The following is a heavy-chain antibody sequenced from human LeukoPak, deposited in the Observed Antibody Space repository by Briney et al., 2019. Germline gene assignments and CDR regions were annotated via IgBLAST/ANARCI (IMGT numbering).Heavy chain of an antibody. CDR1: GFTFSSYN. CDR2: ISSRSSTI. D-gene: IGHD6-13*01. V-gene: IGHV3-48*02. J-gene: IGHJ4*02. CDR3: AREQGGSSWFDY. Sequence: GGSLRLSCAASGFTFSSYNMHWVRQAPGKGLEWVSYISSRSSTIYYAASVKGRFTISRDNAKNSLYMQMNSLRDEDTDVYYCAREQGGSSWFDYWGQGTLVTVSS.